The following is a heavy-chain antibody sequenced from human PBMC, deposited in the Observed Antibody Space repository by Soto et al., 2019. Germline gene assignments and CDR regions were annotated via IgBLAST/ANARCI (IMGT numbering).Heavy chain of an antibody. Sequence: SETLSLTCTVSGASISSYYWNWIRQPAGKGLEWIGHIYTSGSTNYNPSLKSRVTMSVDTSKNQFSLKLSSVTAADTAVYYCARDIESGYNYDAFDIWGRGTMVTVSS. J-gene: IGHJ3*02. CDR2: IYTSGST. CDR1: GASISSYY. V-gene: IGHV4-4*07. D-gene: IGHD5-18*01. CDR3: ARDIESGYNYDAFDI.